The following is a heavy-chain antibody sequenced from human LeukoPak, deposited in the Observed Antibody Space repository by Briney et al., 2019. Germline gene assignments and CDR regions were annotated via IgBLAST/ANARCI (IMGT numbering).Heavy chain of an antibody. CDR3: ARDSDSGWELDY. CDR2: ISGSSNYI. D-gene: IGHD1-26*01. CDR1: GFTFGDYG. J-gene: IGHJ4*02. V-gene: IGHV3-21*01. Sequence: PGGSLRLSCTTSGFTFGDYGMSWVRQAPGKGLEWVSSISGSSNYIFYADSVRGRFTISRDNAKNSLCLQMNSLRAEDTAVYYCARDSDSGWELDYWGQGTLVTVSS.